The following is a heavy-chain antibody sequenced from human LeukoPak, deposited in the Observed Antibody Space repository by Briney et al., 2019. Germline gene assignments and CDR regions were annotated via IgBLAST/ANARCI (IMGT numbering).Heavy chain of an antibody. J-gene: IGHJ4*02. CDR2: IYYTGST. D-gene: IGHD3-9*01. Sequence: SETLSLTCTVSGGAISSYYWTWFRQPPGKGLEWVGYIYYTGSTNYNPSLDSRVTISVDMSKNQVSLNLRYVTAADTAVYYCARGYFDWFLDNWGRGTLVTVSS. V-gene: IGHV4-59*01. CDR1: GGAISSYY. CDR3: ARGYFDWFLDN.